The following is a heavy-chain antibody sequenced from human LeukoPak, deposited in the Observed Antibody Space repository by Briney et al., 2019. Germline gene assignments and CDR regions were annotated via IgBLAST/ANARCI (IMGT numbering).Heavy chain of an antibody. CDR2: TIPIFGTA. D-gene: IGHD3-10*01. CDR3: ARDLDGSGSIDY. Sequence: SVKVSCKASGGTFSSYAISWVRQAPGQGLEWMGGTIPIFGTANYAQKFQGRVTITADESTSTAYMELSSLRSEDTAVYYCARDLDGSGSIDYWGQGTLVTVSS. V-gene: IGHV1-69*13. CDR1: GGTFSSYA. J-gene: IGHJ4*02.